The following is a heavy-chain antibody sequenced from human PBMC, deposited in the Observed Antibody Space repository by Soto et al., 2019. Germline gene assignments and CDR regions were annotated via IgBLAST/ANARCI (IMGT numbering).Heavy chain of an antibody. D-gene: IGHD6-19*01. Sequence: GGSLRLSCAASGFTFSHYGMNWVRQAPGKGLEWVSYISGNGGNIYYPDSVKGRFTISRDNAKNSLYLQVNSLRDEDTAVYYCARGDSAGWDFDYWGQGTLVTVSS. V-gene: IGHV3-48*02. CDR3: ARGDSAGWDFDY. CDR1: GFTFSHYG. J-gene: IGHJ4*02. CDR2: ISGNGGNI.